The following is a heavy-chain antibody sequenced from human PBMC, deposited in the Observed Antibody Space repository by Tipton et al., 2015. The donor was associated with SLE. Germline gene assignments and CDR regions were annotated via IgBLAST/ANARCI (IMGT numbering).Heavy chain of an antibody. CDR2: SGST. CDR1: SGSISSSSYY. CDR3: ARRSGDFWSGYTYYFDY. V-gene: IGHV4-39*07. J-gene: IGHJ4*02. Sequence: GLVKPSETLSLTCTVSSGSISSSSYYWGWIRQPPGKGLEGIASSGSTYYTPSLKSRVTISVDTSKNQFSLKLSSVTAADTAVYYCARRSGDFWSGYTYYFDYWGQGTLVTVSS. D-gene: IGHD3-3*01.